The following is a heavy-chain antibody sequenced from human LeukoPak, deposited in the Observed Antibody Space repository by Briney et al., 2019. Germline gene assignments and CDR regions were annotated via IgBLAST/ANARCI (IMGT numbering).Heavy chain of an antibody. J-gene: IGHJ4*02. CDR2: ISSTSRHI. CDR1: GFTFSSYS. D-gene: IGHD4-11*01. CDR3: VRDLNTITTAFFVY. V-gene: IGHV3-21*01. Sequence: PGGSLRLSCAASGFTFSSYSMNWVRQAPGKGLEWVSSISSTSRHIYYADSVKGRFTISRDDASNSLYLQMNSLRAKGTAVYYCVRDLNTITTAFFVYWGQGTLVTVSS.